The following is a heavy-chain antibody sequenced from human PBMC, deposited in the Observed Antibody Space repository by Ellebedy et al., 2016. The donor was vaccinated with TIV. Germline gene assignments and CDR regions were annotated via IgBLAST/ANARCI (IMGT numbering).Heavy chain of an antibody. V-gene: IGHV1-18*01. CDR2: IAVYNGHT. J-gene: IGHJ2*01. Sequence: GESLKISXKVSGYTFTRYGMSWVRQAPGQGLEWMGWIAVYNGHTKYAQKFQDRVVMTTETATSTVYMELRSLRSDDTAVYYCARSRLGGGHWYFDFWGRGTLVTVSS. D-gene: IGHD3-10*01. CDR1: GYTFTRYG. CDR3: ARSRLGGGHWYFDF.